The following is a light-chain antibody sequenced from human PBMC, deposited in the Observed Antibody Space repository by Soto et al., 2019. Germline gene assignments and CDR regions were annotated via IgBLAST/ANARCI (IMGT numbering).Light chain of an antibody. CDR3: ASWDDSLNGPV. CDR1: TSNIGSQT. V-gene: IGLV1-44*01. J-gene: IGLJ2*01. Sequence: QSVLTQPPSASGTPGQRVSISCSGSTSNIGSQTVNWYQRLPGTAPKLLIYIDNQLPSGVPDRFSGSKSVTSASLAISGLQSEDEADYFCASWDDSLNGPVFGGGTKLTVL. CDR2: IDN.